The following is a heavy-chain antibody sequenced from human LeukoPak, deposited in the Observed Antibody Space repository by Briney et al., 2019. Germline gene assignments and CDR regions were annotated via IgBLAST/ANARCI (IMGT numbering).Heavy chain of an antibody. V-gene: IGHV3-23*01. CDR1: GFTFSSYA. D-gene: IGHD3-22*01. CDR3: ARDSSGLDAFDI. CDR2: ISGSGGST. J-gene: IGHJ3*02. Sequence: GGSLRLSCAASGFTFSSYAMSWVRQAPGKGLEWVSAISGSGGSTYYADSVKGRFTISRDNSKNTLYLQMNSLRAEDTAVYYCARDSSGLDAFDIWGQGTMVTVSS.